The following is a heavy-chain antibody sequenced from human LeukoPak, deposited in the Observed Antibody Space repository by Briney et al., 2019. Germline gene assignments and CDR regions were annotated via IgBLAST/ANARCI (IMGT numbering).Heavy chain of an antibody. D-gene: IGHD6-19*01. V-gene: IGHV4-34*01. J-gene: IGHJ4*02. CDR1: GGSFSGYY. CDR2: INHSGST. CDR3: ARESSGWYNY. Sequence: PSETLSLTCAVYGGSFSGYYWSWIRQPPGKGLEWLGEINHSGSTNYNPSLKSRVTISVDTSKNQFSLKLSSVTAADTAVYYCARESSGWYNYWGQGTLVTVSS.